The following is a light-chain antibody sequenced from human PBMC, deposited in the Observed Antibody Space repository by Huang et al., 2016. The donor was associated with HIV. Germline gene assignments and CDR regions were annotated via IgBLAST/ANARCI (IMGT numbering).Light chain of an antibody. CDR2: AAS. CDR3: QESYSIPPT. Sequence: DIQMTQSPSSLSASVGDRVTITCRQSQSISTSLNWFQQKPGTAPTLLIYAASSLQSGVPSRFSGSGSGTDFPLTIRSLQPEDFATYYCQESYSIPPTFGQGTKLE. V-gene: IGKV1-39*01. J-gene: IGKJ2*01. CDR1: QSISTS.